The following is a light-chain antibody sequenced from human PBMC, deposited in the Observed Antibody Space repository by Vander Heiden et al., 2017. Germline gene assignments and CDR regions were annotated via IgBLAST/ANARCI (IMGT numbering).Light chain of an antibody. CDR2: EVS. J-gene: IGLJ1*01. Sequence: QSALTPPASASGSPGQSLPLSCSGTSRVVGDYQVVSWSQQHPAKSHKLMIYEVSKRPAGVSNRFSGYKSGNTASLTISGLQAEDEADYYCCSYAGSSHVFGTGTKVTVL. V-gene: IGLV2-23*02. CDR3: CSYAGSSHV. CDR1: SRVVGDYQV.